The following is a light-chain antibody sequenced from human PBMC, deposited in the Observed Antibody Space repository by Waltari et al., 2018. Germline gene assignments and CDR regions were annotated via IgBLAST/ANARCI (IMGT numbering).Light chain of an antibody. CDR1: QSVCSW. V-gene: IGKV1-5*03. J-gene: IGKJ1*01. CDR2: KAS. CDR3: QQYDNYPWT. Sequence: DIQMTQSPSTLSASVGDKVTITCRASQSVCSWLVWYQQSPGKAPKVLIYKASGLESGVPSRFSGSGSGTEFTLTISSLQPDDFATYYCQQYDNYPWTFGQGTKVEIK.